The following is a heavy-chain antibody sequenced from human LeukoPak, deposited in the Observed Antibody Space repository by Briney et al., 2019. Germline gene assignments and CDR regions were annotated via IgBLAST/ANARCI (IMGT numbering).Heavy chain of an antibody. V-gene: IGHV4-34*01. CDR3: ARVRRYGDYGFNAFDI. CDR1: GGSISNYY. J-gene: IGHJ3*02. D-gene: IGHD4-17*01. CDR2: INHSEST. Sequence: SETLSLTCTVSGGSISNYYWSWIRQPPGKGLEWIGEINHSESTNYNPSLKSRVTISVDTSKNQFSLKLSSVTAADTAVYYCARVRRYGDYGFNAFDIWGQGTMVTVSS.